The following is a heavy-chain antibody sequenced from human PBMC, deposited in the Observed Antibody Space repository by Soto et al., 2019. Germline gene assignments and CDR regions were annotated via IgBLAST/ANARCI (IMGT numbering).Heavy chain of an antibody. V-gene: IGHV4-30-4*01. Sequence: QVQLQESGPGLVKPSQTLSLTCTVSGGSISSGDYYWNWIRQPPGKGLEWIGYIYYSGSTYYNPSLKSRLTISVDTSKNQFSLRPTSVTAADTAVYYCARDVRGHNWFDPWGQGTLVTVSS. D-gene: IGHD3-10*02. CDR1: GGSISSGDYY. J-gene: IGHJ5*02. CDR3: ARDVRGHNWFDP. CDR2: IYYSGST.